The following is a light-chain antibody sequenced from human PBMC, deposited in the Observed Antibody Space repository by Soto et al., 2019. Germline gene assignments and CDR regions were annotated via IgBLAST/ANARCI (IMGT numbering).Light chain of an antibody. CDR1: SSDVGGYNY. Sequence: QSALTQPASVSGSPGQSITISCTGTSSDVGGYNYVSWYQQHPGKAPKLMIYEVSNRPSGVSNRFSGSKSGSTASLAISGLQGEDEADYYCCSYSTSSLWVFGGGTKLTVL. V-gene: IGLV2-14*01. CDR2: EVS. CDR3: CSYSTSSLWV. J-gene: IGLJ3*02.